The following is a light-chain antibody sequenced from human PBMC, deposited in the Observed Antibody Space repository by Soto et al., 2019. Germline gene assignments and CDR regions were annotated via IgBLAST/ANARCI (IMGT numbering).Light chain of an antibody. CDR3: QQSYITPWT. J-gene: IGKJ1*01. V-gene: IGKV1-39*01. Sequence: DIQMTQSPSSLSASVGDRVTITCRASQIISSYLNWYQQKPGKAPKLLIYAASSLLSGVPSMFSGSGAVTDCILTISSLQPEDYAIYYCQQSYITPWTFCQGTKVEIK. CDR1: QIISSY. CDR2: AAS.